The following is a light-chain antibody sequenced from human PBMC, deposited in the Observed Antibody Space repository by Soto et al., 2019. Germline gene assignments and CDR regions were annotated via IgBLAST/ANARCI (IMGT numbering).Light chain of an antibody. CDR3: LQRSNWPPLLS. Sequence: EIVFTQSPATLSLSPGERATLSCRASQSVTTYLAWYQQKPGQAPRLLIYDASSRATGIPARSSGSGSGTDFTLTISSLEXEDFAFYYCLQRSNWPPLLSFGGGTKVDIK. V-gene: IGKV3-11*01. J-gene: IGKJ4*01. CDR1: QSVTTY. CDR2: DAS.